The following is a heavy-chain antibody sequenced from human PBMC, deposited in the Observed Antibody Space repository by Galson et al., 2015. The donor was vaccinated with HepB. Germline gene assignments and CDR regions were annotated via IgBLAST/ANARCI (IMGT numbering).Heavy chain of an antibody. CDR1: GFTFSSYS. CDR3: ASAGGDYGDSGPPVKYYYYYGMDV. D-gene: IGHD4-17*01. J-gene: IGHJ6*02. CDR2: ISSSSSTI. V-gene: IGHV3-48*01. Sequence: SLRLSCAASGFTFSSYSMNWVRQAPGKGLEWVSYISSSSSTIYYADSVKGRFTISRDNAKNSLYLQMNSLRAEDTAVYYCASAGGDYGDSGPPVKYYYYYGMDVWGQGTPVTVSS.